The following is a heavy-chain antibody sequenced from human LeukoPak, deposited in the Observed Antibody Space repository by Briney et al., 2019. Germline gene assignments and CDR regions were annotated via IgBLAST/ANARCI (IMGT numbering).Heavy chain of an antibody. Sequence: GGSLRLSCKGSGYSFTSYWISWVRQMPGKGLEWMGSVDPSDSYTNYSPSFQGHVSISADKSISTAYLQWRSLKASDTAMYYCASLFRDDVFDIWGQGTMVTVSS. CDR2: VDPSDSYT. CDR3: ASLFRDDVFDI. J-gene: IGHJ3*02. D-gene: IGHD3-10*01. V-gene: IGHV5-10-1*01. CDR1: GYSFTSYW.